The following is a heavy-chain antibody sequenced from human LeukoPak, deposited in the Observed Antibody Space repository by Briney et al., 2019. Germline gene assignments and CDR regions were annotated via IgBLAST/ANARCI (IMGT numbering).Heavy chain of an antibody. Sequence: GESLKISCKGSGYSFTSYWIGWVRQMPGKGLEWMGIIYPGDSDTRYSPSFQGQVTISADKSISTAYLQWSSLKASDTAMYYCARQGGTSFTPTDAFDIWGQGTMDTVSS. J-gene: IGHJ3*02. CDR1: GYSFTSYW. D-gene: IGHD2-15*01. CDR3: ARQGGTSFTPTDAFDI. V-gene: IGHV5-51*01. CDR2: IYPGDSDT.